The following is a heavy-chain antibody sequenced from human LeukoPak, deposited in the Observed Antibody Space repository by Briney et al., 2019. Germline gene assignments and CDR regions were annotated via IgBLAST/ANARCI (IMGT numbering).Heavy chain of an antibody. Sequence: PSETLSLTCTVSGGSISSGDYYWSWIRQPPGKGLEWIGYIYYSGSTYYNPSLKSRVTISVDTSKNQFSLKLSSVTAADTAVYYCGSNYALGDYFIFRYWGQGTLVTVSS. CDR1: GGSISSGDYY. CDR3: GSNYALGDYFIFRY. D-gene: IGHD3-16*01. V-gene: IGHV4-30-4*01. CDR2: IYYSGST. J-gene: IGHJ4*02.